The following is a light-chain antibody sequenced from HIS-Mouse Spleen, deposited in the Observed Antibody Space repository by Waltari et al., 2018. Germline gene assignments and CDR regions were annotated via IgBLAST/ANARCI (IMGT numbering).Light chain of an antibody. CDR3: CSYAGSYTFVV. Sequence: QSALTQPRSVSGSPGQSVTISCTGTSSDVGGYNYVSWYQQHPGKAPKLMIYDVSTPPSGVPARFSGSKSGNTASLTISGLQAEDEADYYCCSYAGSYTFVVFGGGTKLTVL. CDR1: SSDVGGYNY. CDR2: DVS. J-gene: IGLJ2*01. V-gene: IGLV2-11*01.